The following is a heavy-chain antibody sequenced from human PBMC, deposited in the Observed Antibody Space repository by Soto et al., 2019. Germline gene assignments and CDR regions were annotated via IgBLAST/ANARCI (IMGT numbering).Heavy chain of an antibody. D-gene: IGHD4-4*01. V-gene: IGHV4-34*01. Sequence: PSETLSLTCAVYGGSFSGYYWSWIRQPPGKGLEWIGEINHSGSTNYNPSLKSRVTISVDTSKNQFSLKLSSVTAADTAVYYCARATTVHYYYYYGMDLWGQGTTVNAS. J-gene: IGHJ6*02. CDR2: INHSGST. CDR1: GGSFSGYY. CDR3: ARATTVHYYYYYGMDL.